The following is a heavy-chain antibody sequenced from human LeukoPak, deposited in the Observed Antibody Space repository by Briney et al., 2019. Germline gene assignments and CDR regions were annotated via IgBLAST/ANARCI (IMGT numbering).Heavy chain of an antibody. CDR2: ISTYNGNT. Sequence: ASVKVSCKASGYTFTTYAISWVRQAPGQGLEWMGWISTYNGNTNYAQKFQGRVTMTRNTSISTAYMELSSLRSEDTAVYYCERDRPYYYYYMDVWGKGTTVTISS. CDR1: GYTFTTYA. V-gene: IGHV1-18*01. J-gene: IGHJ6*03. CDR3: ERDRPYYYYYMDV.